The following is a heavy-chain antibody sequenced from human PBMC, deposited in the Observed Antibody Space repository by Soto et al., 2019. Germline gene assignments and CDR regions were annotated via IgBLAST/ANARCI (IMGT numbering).Heavy chain of an antibody. CDR3: ARRTLGSSIGIGDY. Sequence: QIQLVQSGAEVKKPGASVKVSCRASGYTFNMYGITWVRQAPGQGLEWMGWITADNGDTKFAQKLQDRVSMSIDVSTTTGYMELRNLRSDDTALYYCARRTLGSSIGIGDYWGQGTLVTVSS. CDR2: ITADNGDT. D-gene: IGHD6-6*01. V-gene: IGHV1-18*01. J-gene: IGHJ4*02. CDR1: GYTFNMYG.